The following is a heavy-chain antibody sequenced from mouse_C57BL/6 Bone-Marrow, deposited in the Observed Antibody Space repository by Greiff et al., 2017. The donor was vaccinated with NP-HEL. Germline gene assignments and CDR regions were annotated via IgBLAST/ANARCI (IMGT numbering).Heavy chain of an antibody. CDR1: GYSFTGYF. J-gene: IGHJ2*01. CDR2: INPYNGDT. V-gene: IGHV1-20*01. CDR3: ARENMITTRRYYFDY. Sequence: EVQLQQSGPELVKPGDSVKISCKASGYSFTGYFMNWVMQSHGKSLEWIGRINPYNGDTFYNQKFKGKATLTVDKSSSTAHMELRSLTSEDSAVYYCARENMITTRRYYFDYWGQGTTLTVSS. D-gene: IGHD2-4*01.